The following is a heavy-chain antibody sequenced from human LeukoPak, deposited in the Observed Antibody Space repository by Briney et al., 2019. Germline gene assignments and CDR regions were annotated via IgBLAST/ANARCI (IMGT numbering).Heavy chain of an antibody. CDR1: GSTFSSYS. D-gene: IGHD6-25*01. J-gene: IGHJ4*02. CDR2: ISSSSSYI. CDR3: ARVQQTGYSTGFDY. V-gene: IGHV3-21*01. Sequence: PGRSLRLSCAASGSTFSSYSMNWVRQPPGKGMEWVSSISSSSSYIYYADSVKGRFTISRDNAKNSLYLQMNSLRAEDTAVYYCARVQQTGYSTGFDYWGQGTLVTVSS.